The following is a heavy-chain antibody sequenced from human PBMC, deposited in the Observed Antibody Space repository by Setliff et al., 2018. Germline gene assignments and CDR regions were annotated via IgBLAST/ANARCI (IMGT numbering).Heavy chain of an antibody. CDR1: GYTFTSYG. Sequence: ASVKVSCKASGYTFTSYGISWVRQAPGQGLEWMGGIIPILGTANYAQKFQGRVAITADKSTSTAYMELSSLRSEDTAVYYCARTLNRDGYNPSPFDPWGQGTLVTVSS. V-gene: IGHV1-69*10. D-gene: IGHD5-12*01. J-gene: IGHJ5*02. CDR3: ARTLNRDGYNPSPFDP. CDR2: IIPILGTA.